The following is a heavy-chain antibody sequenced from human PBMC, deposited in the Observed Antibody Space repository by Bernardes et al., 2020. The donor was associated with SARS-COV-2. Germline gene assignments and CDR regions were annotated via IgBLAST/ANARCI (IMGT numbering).Heavy chain of an antibody. J-gene: IGHJ3*02. CDR2: IYHNGNT. Sequence: SETLSLTCTVSGDSINNTHWWSWVRQPPGKGLEWIGEIYHNGNTNYNPSLKSRVTMSVDKSKNRFSLRLSSVTAADTAVYFCARVPFYDIFTGYYVRHAFDIWGQGTVVTVSS. V-gene: IGHV4-4*02. D-gene: IGHD3-9*01. CDR3: ARVPFYDIFTGYYVRHAFDI. CDR1: GDSINNTHW.